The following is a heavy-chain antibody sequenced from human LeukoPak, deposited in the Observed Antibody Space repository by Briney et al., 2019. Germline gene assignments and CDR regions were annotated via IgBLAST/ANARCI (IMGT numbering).Heavy chain of an antibody. J-gene: IGHJ5*02. CDR3: ARDHSLDYGNWFGP. V-gene: IGHV3-30-3*01. D-gene: IGHD4-17*01. CDR2: ISYDGSNK. CDR1: GFTFSSYA. Sequence: GGSLRLSCAAAGFTFSSYAMHWVRQAPGKGLEWVAVISYDGSNKYCADSVKGRFTISRDNSKNTLYLQMNSVRAEDTAVYYCARDHSLDYGNWFGPWGQGTLVTVSS.